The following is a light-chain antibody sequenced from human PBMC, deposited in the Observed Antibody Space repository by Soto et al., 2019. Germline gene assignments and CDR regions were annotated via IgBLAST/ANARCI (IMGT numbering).Light chain of an antibody. CDR1: SSDGGTYNL. CDR2: EGS. J-gene: IGLJ2*01. V-gene: IGLV2-23*03. Sequence: QSALTQPASVSGSPGQSITISCTGSSSDGGTYNLVSWYQQHPGKAPKLMIYEGSKRPSGVSNRFSGSKSGNTASLTLSGLQAEDEAEYYCSSYAGSSTFEVFGGGTKLTVL. CDR3: SSYAGSSTFEV.